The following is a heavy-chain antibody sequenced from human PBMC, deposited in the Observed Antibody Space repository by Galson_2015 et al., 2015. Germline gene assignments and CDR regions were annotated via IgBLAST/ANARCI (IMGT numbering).Heavy chain of an antibody. CDR2: FDPEDGET. CDR3: ATEHYDRSGPDAFDI. V-gene: IGHV1-24*01. D-gene: IGHD3-22*01. Sequence: SVKVSCKVSGSTLTELSMHWVRQAPGKGLEWMGGFDPEDGETIYAQKFQGRVTMTEDTSTDTAYMELSSLRSEDTAVYYRATEHYDRSGPDAFDIWGQGAMVTVSS. J-gene: IGHJ3*02. CDR1: GSTLTELS.